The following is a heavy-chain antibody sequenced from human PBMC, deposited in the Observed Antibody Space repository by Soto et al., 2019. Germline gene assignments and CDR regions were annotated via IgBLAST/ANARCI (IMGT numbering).Heavy chain of an antibody. Sequence: QVQLVQSGAEVKKPESSVKVSXXAPGGTFSTYAISWVRQAPGQGLEWMGGIIPMFGTANYAQRFQDRVTITADESTNTVYMELSSLRSEDTAVYFCASGIQLWLRRINNGYSGWGQGTLVTVSS. CDR1: GGTFSTYA. D-gene: IGHD5-18*01. V-gene: IGHV1-69*12. CDR3: ASGIQLWLRRINNGYSG. J-gene: IGHJ4*02. CDR2: IIPMFGTA.